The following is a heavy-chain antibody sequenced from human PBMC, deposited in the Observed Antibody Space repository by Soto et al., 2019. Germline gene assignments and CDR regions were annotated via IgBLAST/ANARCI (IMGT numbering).Heavy chain of an antibody. CDR2: IYYSGST. CDR1: GGSISRYY. D-gene: IGHD5-12*01. V-gene: IGHV4-59*08. Sequence: SETLSLTCTVSGGSISRYYWSWIRQPPGKGLEWIGYIYYSGSTNYNPSLKSRVTISVDTSKNQFSLKLSSVTAADTAVYYCVGGFTTSFDYWGQGTLVTVSS. J-gene: IGHJ4*02. CDR3: VGGFTTSFDY.